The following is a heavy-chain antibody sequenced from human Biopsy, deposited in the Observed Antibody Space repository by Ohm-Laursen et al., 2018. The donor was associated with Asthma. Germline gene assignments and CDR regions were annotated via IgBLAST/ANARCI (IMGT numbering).Heavy chain of an antibody. CDR1: GFSFNSYG. CDR3: AKERYYDFWSGYPI. J-gene: IGHJ3*02. D-gene: IGHD3-3*01. V-gene: IGHV3-30*18. CDR2: MSFDGRQT. Sequence: SLRLSCAASGFSFNSYGMHWVRQAPGKGLEWVAVMSFDGRQTYYADSVKGRFTISGDNSKNTLYLQMNSLRAEGTAVYYCAKERYYDFWSGYPIWGQGTMVTVSS.